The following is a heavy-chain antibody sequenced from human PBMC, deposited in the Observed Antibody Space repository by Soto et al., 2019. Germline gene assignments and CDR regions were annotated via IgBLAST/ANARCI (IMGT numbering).Heavy chain of an antibody. J-gene: IGHJ6*02. Sequence: SEPQSLNWTVSDGSIISYYGSWIRQNAGKGLAWSGRIDTSGSTNNNPSLKSRVTISVDTSKNQFSLKLSSVTAADTAVYYCARDGVAARGAGMDVWGQGTTVTVSS. CDR1: DGSIISYY. CDR3: ARDGVAARGAGMDV. CDR2: IDTSGST. D-gene: IGHD6-6*01. V-gene: IGHV4-4*07.